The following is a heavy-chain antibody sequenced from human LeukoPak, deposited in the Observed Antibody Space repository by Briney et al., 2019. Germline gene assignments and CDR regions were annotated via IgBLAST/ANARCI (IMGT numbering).Heavy chain of an antibody. CDR3: AREYYYGSGSYYNIAHFDY. V-gene: IGHV7-4-1*02. Sequence: ASVKVSCKASGYTFTSYAMNWVRQAPGQGLEWMGWINTNAGNPTYAQGFTGRFVFSLDTSVSTAYLQITSLKAEDTAVYHCAREYYYGSGSYYNIAHFDYWGQGTLVTVSS. D-gene: IGHD3-10*01. CDR1: GYTFTSYA. CDR2: INTNAGNP. J-gene: IGHJ4*02.